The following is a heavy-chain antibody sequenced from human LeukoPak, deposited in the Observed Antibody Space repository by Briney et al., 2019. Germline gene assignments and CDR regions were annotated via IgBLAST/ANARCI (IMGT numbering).Heavy chain of an antibody. CDR1: GFTFSSYW. D-gene: IGHD3-22*01. CDR2: IQYDGSNK. J-gene: IGHJ4*02. CDR3: AKDRKYYHDISGYYPN. Sequence: GGSLRLSCAASGFTFSSYWMSWVRQAPGKGLEWVAFIQYDGSNKYYADSVKGRFIISRDNSKNTLYLQMNSLRVEDTAVYYCAKDRKYYHDISGYYPNWGQGTLVTVSS. V-gene: IGHV3-30*02.